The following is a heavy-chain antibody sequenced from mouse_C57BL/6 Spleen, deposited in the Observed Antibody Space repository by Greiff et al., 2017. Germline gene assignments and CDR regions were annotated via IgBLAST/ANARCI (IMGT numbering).Heavy chain of an antibody. CDR2: IYPRDGST. CDR1: GYTFTSYD. D-gene: IGHD1-1*01. CDR3: ARKDYYDSSPSWLAY. V-gene: IGHV1-85*01. J-gene: IGHJ3*01. Sequence: VQLQQSGPELVKPGASVKLSCKASGYTFTSYDINWVQQRPGQGLEWIGWIYPRDGSTKYNEKFKGKATLTVDTSSSTAYMELHSLTYDESAVYCCARKDYYDSSPSWLAYWGQGTLVTVSA.